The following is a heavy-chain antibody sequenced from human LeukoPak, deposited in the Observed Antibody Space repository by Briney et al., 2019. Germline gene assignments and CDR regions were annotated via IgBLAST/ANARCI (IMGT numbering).Heavy chain of an antibody. Sequence: ASVKVSCKASGGTFSSYAISWVRQAPGQGLEWMGRIIPILGTANYAQKFQGRVTITTDESTSTAYMELSSLRSEDTAVYYCARDSGEMATPFDYWGQGTLVTVSS. J-gene: IGHJ4*02. V-gene: IGHV1-69*11. CDR1: GGTFSSYA. CDR2: IIPILGTA. CDR3: ARDSGEMATPFDY. D-gene: IGHD5-24*01.